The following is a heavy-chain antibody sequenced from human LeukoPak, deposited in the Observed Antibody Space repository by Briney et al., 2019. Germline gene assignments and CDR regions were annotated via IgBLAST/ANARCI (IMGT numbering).Heavy chain of an antibody. CDR3: ARGRVLWFGESPNWFDP. J-gene: IGHJ5*02. CDR1: GGSISSYY. D-gene: IGHD3-10*01. V-gene: IGHV4-59*01. Sequence: SETLSLTCTVSGGSISSYYWSWIRQPPGEGLEWIGYIYYSGSTNYNPSLKSRVTISVDTSKNQFSLKLSSVTAADTAVYYCARGRVLWFGESPNWFDPWGQGTLVTVSS. CDR2: IYYSGST.